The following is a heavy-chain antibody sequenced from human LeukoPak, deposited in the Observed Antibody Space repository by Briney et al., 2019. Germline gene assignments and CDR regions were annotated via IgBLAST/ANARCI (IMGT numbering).Heavy chain of an antibody. CDR2: IIPISGTA. CDR3: ARGLQYQLLKALGYYYMDV. Sequence: SVTVSCKSSGGTFSSHAIAWVRQAPGQGPEGMGRIIPISGTANYAQKFQGRVTITTDESTSTAYMELSSLTSDDTAVYYCARGLQYQLLKALGYYYMDVWGEGTTVTVSS. D-gene: IGHD2-2*01. J-gene: IGHJ6*03. CDR1: GGTFSSHA. V-gene: IGHV1-69*05.